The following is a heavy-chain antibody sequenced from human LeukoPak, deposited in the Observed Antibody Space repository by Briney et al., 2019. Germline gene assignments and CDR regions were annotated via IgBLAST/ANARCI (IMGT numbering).Heavy chain of an antibody. CDR3: ARSPTKRVPEDY. J-gene: IGHJ4*02. V-gene: IGHV4-59*01. CDR1: GGSISSYY. CDR2: IYYSGST. Sequence: SETLSLTCTVSGGSISSYYWSWIRQPPGKGLEWIGYIYYSGSTNYNPSLKSRVTISVDTSKNQFSLKLSSVTAADTAVYYCARSPTKRVPEDYWGQGTLVTASS. D-gene: IGHD2-2*01.